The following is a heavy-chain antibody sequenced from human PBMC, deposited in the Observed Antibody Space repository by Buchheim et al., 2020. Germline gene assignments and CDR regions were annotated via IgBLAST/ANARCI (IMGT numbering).Heavy chain of an antibody. Sequence: QVQLVQSGAEVKKPGSSVKVSCKASGGTFSSYTISWVRQAPGQGLAWTGRIIPILGIANYAQKFQGRVPITADKSTRTAYMELSSLRSEDTAVYYCARGRGIAAAGRGYYYGMDVWGQGTT. CDR1: GGTFSSYT. D-gene: IGHD6-13*01. J-gene: IGHJ6*02. CDR2: IIPILGIA. V-gene: IGHV1-69*02. CDR3: ARGRGIAAAGRGYYYGMDV.